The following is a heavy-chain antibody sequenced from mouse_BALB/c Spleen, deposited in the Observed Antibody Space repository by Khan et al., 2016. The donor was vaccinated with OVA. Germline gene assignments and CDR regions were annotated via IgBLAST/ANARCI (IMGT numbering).Heavy chain of an antibody. D-gene: IGHD1-1*01. CDR3: ARGPYYGSSPCYFDY. Sequence: EVELVESGGGLVKPGGSLKLSCAASGFTFSSYDMSWVRQTPEKRLAWVASISSGGSTYYPDSVKGRFTIPRANVRNILSLQMISLRSEDTAMYYCARGPYYGSSPCYFDYWGQGTTLTVSS. V-gene: IGHV5-6-5*01. J-gene: IGHJ2*01. CDR1: GFTFSSYD. CDR2: ISSGGST.